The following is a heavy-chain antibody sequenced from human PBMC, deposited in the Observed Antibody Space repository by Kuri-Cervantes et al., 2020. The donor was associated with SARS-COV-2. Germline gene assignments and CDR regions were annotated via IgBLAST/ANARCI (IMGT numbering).Heavy chain of an antibody. D-gene: IGHD1-26*01. CDR3: ARGGAIFDY. CDR2: IYYSGST. CDR1: GGSISSYY. V-gene: IGHV4-59*12. J-gene: IGHJ4*02. Sequence: GSLRLSCTVSGGSISSYYWSWIRQPPGKGLEWIGYIYYSGSTNYNPSLKSRVTISVDTSKNQFSLKLSSVTAADTAAYYCARGGAIFDYWGQGTLVTVSS.